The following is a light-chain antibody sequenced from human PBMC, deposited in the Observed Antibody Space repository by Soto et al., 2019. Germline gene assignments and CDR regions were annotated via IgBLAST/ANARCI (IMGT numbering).Light chain of an antibody. V-gene: IGLV2-18*02. Sequence: QSVLTQPPSVCGSPGQSVAVSCTGTSSDVGSYNRVSWYQQPPGTAPKLIIYEVSNRPSGVPDRFSGSKSGNTAPLTISGLQAEDEADYYCTSFTSSTTYVFGTGTKVTVL. J-gene: IGLJ1*01. CDR2: EVS. CDR1: SSDVGSYNR. CDR3: TSFTSSTTYV.